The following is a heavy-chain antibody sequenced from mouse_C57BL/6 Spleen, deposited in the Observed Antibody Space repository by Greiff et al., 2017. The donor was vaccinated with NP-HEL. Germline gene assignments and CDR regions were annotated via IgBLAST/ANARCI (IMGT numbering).Heavy chain of an antibody. Sequence: VQLQHSGAELVRPGASVKLSCTASGFNIKDDYMHWVKQRPEQGLEWIGWIDPENGDTEYASKFQGKATITADTSSNTAYLQLSSLTSEDTAVYYCTTDYDYDDYAMDYWGQGTSVTVSS. D-gene: IGHD2-4*01. CDR2: IDPENGDT. J-gene: IGHJ4*01. CDR1: GFNIKDDY. V-gene: IGHV14-4*01. CDR3: TTDYDYDDYAMDY.